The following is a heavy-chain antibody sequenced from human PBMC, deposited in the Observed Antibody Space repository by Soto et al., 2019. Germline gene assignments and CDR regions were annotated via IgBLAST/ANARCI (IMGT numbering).Heavy chain of an antibody. CDR1: GITVSRYY. CDR2: IYAGTIT. V-gene: IGHV3-53*01. D-gene: IGHD3-22*01. Sequence: PGGSLRLSCAVSGITVSRYYMSWVRQAAGKGLEWVSVIYAGTITYYADSVKGRFTIYRDNSKNTLNLEMNSLRVEDTAVYYCARIPYDNSGTIFDYWGQGTLVTVPS. J-gene: IGHJ4*02. CDR3: ARIPYDNSGTIFDY.